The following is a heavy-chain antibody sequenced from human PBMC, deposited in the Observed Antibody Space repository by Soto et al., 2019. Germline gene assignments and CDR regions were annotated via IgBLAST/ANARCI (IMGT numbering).Heavy chain of an antibody. CDR3: TTGSRPKLITGTTGFDY. CDR1: GFTFSNAW. CDR2: IKSKTDGGTT. D-gene: IGHD1-7*01. Sequence: GGSLRLSCAASGFTFSNAWMSWVRQAPGKGLEWVGRIKSKTDGGTTDYAAPVKGRFTISRDDSKNTLYLQMNSLKTEDTAVYYCTTGSRPKLITGTTGFDYWGQGTLVTVSS. V-gene: IGHV3-15*01. J-gene: IGHJ4*01.